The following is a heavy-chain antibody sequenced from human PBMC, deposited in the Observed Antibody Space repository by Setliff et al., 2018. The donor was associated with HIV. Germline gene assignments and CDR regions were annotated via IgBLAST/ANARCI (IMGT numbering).Heavy chain of an antibody. CDR1: GFTFSSYA. V-gene: IGHV3-30-3*01. J-gene: IGHJ6*02. Sequence: VGSLRLSCAASGFTFSSYAMYWVRQAPGKGLEWVAVISYDGSSKYYADSVKGRFTISRDNSKNTQYLQMNSLRAEDTAVYYCVGMDIVVVLPPDVWGQGTTVTVSS. CDR3: VGMDIVVVLPPDV. CDR2: ISYDGSSK. D-gene: IGHD2-21*01.